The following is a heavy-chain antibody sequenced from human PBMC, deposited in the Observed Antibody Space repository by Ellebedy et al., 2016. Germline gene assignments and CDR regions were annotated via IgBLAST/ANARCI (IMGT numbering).Heavy chain of an antibody. CDR1: GFIFSGFD. CDR3: AKDSPGTPTDGMGV. D-gene: IGHD1-26*01. Sequence: GESLKISXAGSGFIFSGFDMPWVRQAPGKGLEWVAAISYDGINKFYAESVKGRFTISRDNSKNTLYLDMNSLRADDSAVYYCAKDSPGTPTDGMGVWGRGTTVNVSS. V-gene: IGHV3-30*18. CDR2: ISYDGINK. J-gene: IGHJ6*02.